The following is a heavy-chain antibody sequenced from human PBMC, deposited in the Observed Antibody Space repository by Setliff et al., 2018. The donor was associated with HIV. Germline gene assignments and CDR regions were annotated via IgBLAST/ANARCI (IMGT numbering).Heavy chain of an antibody. CDR2: VYYSGST. Sequence: PSETLSLTCTVSGGSISSSGPGYYWGWVRQPPGGGLEWIGSVYYSGSTHYNPSLRSRVSISVDASKNQVSLRLTSVTAADTAVYFCARTQPDTIFGVVIFDHWGQGKMVTVSS. J-gene: IGHJ4*02. D-gene: IGHD3-3*01. CDR3: ARTQPDTIFGVVIFDH. CDR1: GGSISSSGPGYY. V-gene: IGHV4-39*01.